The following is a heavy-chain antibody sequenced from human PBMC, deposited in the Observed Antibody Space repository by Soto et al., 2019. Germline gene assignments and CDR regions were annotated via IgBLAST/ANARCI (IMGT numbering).Heavy chain of an antibody. CDR1: GGSISGSYYY. V-gene: IGHV4-39*07. Sequence: PSETLSLTCAVSGGSISGSYYYWAWLRQPPGKGLEWIGEIYHSGSTNYNPSLKSRVTISVDKSKNQFSLKLSSVTAADTAVYYCARDRIAAAAPSDYWGQGTLVTVSS. CDR3: ARDRIAAAAPSDY. D-gene: IGHD6-13*01. CDR2: IYHSGST. J-gene: IGHJ4*02.